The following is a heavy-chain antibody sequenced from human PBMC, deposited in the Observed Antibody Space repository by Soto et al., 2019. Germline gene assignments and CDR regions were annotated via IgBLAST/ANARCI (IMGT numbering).Heavy chain of an antibody. CDR1: VFTFSSYN. CDR3: AREGPDYGDYYFQH. D-gene: IGHD4-17*01. J-gene: IGHJ1*01. V-gene: IGHV3-21*01. CDR2: ISSGSISI. Sequence: GGSLRLSCAASVFTFSSYNMNWVRQAPGKGLEWVPYISSGSISIYYADSVKGRFTISRDNAKNSLYLQMNGLSAEDTAVYYCAREGPDYGDYYFQHWGQGTLVTVSS.